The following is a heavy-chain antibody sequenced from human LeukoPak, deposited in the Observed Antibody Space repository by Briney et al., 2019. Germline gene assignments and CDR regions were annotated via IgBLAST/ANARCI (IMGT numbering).Heavy chain of an antibody. CDR1: GFTFDDYA. Sequence: GRSLRLSCAASGFTFDDYAMHWVRQAPGKGLEWVSGISWKSGSIGYADSVKGRFTISRDNAKNSLYLQMNSLRAEDTALYYCAKNGGDSSGWYGGLVDYGMDVWGQGTTVTVSS. V-gene: IGHV3-9*01. CDR2: ISWKSGSI. D-gene: IGHD6-19*01. J-gene: IGHJ6*02. CDR3: AKNGGDSSGWYGGLVDYGMDV.